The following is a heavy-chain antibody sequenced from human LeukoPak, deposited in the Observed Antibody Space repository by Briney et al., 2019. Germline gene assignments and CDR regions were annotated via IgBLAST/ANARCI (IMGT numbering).Heavy chain of an antibody. V-gene: IGHV3-30*04. CDR2: ISYDGSNK. J-gene: IGHJ6*02. CDR1: GFTFSSYA. CDR3: ARVLLAWLASYGMDV. D-gene: IGHD5-12*01. Sequence: PGGSLRLSCAASGFTFSSYAMHWVRQAPGKGLEWVAVISYDGSNKYYADSVKGRFTISRDNSKNTLYLQMNSLRAEDTAVYYCARVLLAWLASYGMDVWGQGTTVTVSS.